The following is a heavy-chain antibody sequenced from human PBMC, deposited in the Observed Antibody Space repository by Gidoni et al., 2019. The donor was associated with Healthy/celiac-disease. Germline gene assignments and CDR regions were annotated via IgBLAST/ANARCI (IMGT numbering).Heavy chain of an antibody. Sequence: EVQLLESGGGLVKHGGSLRLSSADSGFPFSSYAMSWVRQAPGKGLEWGSAISGSGGSTYYADSVKGRFTISRDNSKNTLYLQMNSLRAEDTAVYHCAKRDSQLDLFDYWGQGTLVTVSS. V-gene: IGHV3-23*01. CDR1: GFPFSSYA. CDR3: AKRDSQLDLFDY. CDR2: ISGSGGST. J-gene: IGHJ4*02. D-gene: IGHD6-6*01.